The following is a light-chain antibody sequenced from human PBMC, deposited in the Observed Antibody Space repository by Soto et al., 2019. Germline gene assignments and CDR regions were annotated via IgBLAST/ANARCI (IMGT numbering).Light chain of an antibody. CDR2: DAS. CDR1: QTISTW. J-gene: IGKJ2*01. CDR3: QQYTKTNTPWM. Sequence: IEGTQSHPPLSASVGEIFTLTCRGRQTISTWMAWYQQKQGKAPKLLVYDASTWQSGVASRFSGSGSGTESTRIITGLQPDESATYYCQQYTKTNTPWMVGQGTKVDIK. V-gene: IGKV1-5*01.